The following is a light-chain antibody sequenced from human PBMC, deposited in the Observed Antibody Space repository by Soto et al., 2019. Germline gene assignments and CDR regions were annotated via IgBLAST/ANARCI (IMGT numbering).Light chain of an antibody. CDR3: CSYAGSSTFVV. Sequence: QSALTQPASVSGSAGKSITISCTGTSSDVGSYNLVSWYQQHPGKAPKLMIYEDTKRPSGVSNRFSGSKSGNTASLTISGLQAEDEADYYCCSYAGSSTFVVFGGGTKLTV. CDR1: SSDVGSYNL. CDR2: EDT. J-gene: IGLJ2*01. V-gene: IGLV2-23*02.